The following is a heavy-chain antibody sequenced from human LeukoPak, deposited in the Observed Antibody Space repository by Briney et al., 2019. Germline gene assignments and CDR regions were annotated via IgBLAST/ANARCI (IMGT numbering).Heavy chain of an antibody. CDR1: GGSFSGYY. V-gene: IGHV4-34*01. D-gene: IGHD3-22*01. CDR2: INHSGST. CDR3: ARDLHDSSGYYSRYYYYYYMDV. J-gene: IGHJ6*03. Sequence: PSETLSLTWAVYGGSFSGYYWSWIRQPPGKGLEWIGEINHSGSTNYNPSLKSRVTISVDTSKSQFSLKLRSVTAADTAVYYCARDLHDSSGYYSRYYYYYYMDVWGKGTTVTISS.